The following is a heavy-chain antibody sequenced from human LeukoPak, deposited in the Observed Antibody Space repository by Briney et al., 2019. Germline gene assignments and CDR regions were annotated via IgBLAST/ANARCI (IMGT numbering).Heavy chain of an antibody. V-gene: IGHV1-2*02. CDR1: GYTFSDYY. D-gene: IGHD3-22*01. CDR2: INPNNGGR. Sequence: ASVKVSCKTSGYTFSDYYLHWVRQAPGQGLEWMGWINPNNGGRNSAQKFQGRVTMTTDTSTSTAYMELRSLRSDDTAVYYCAREYYDSSGSKGPRIDCWGQGTLVTVSS. CDR3: AREYYDSSGSKGPRIDC. J-gene: IGHJ4*02.